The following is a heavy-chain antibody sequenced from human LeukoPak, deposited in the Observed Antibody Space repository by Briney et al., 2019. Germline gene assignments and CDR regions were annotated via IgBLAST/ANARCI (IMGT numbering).Heavy chain of an antibody. Sequence: GDSLKISCKRSGSSLTSYWIGWARQLPGKGLEWMGLIYPGDSDTRYSPSFKGQVTISADKSISTAYLQWSSLKAADTAMYFCASTGARGYGMDVWGQGTTVTVSS. CDR2: IYPGDSDT. J-gene: IGHJ6*02. D-gene: IGHD3-10*01. CDR3: ASTGARGYGMDV. CDR1: GSSLTSYW. V-gene: IGHV5-51*01.